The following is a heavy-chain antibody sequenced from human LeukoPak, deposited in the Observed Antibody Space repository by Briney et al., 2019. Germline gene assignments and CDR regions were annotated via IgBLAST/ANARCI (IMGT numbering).Heavy chain of an antibody. CDR2: IYPGNSDA. CDR3: ARFSVGGTYYPNY. J-gene: IGHJ4*02. Sequence: GESLKISCKGSGYSFINYWIGWVRQMPGKGLEWMGVIYPGNSDARYSPSFQGQVTISAGKSINTAYLQWTSLKASDTAMYYCARFSVGGTYYPNYWGQGTLVSVSS. CDR1: GYSFINYW. D-gene: IGHD1-26*01. V-gene: IGHV5-51*01.